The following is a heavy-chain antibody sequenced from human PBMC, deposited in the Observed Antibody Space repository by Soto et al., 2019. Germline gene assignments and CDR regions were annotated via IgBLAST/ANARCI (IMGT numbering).Heavy chain of an antibody. V-gene: IGHV3-74*03. J-gene: IGHJ5*02. Sequence: GGSLRLSCGASGFXFSNYWMHWVRQVSGKGLVWVSRINGDGSDIKYADSVKGRFSISRDNAKNTVYLQMNSLRADDTAVYYCARDQSTGDWFDAWGQGTLVTVSS. D-gene: IGHD2-2*01. CDR2: INGDGSDI. CDR1: GFXFSNYW. CDR3: ARDQSTGDWFDA.